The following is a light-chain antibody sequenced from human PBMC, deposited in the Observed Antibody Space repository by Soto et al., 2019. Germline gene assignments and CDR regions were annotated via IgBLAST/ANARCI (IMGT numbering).Light chain of an antibody. J-gene: IGLJ2*01. CDR2: SNN. V-gene: IGLV1-44*01. CDR1: RSNIGSNT. Sequence: QSVLTQLPSASGTPGQRVTISCSGSRSNIGSNTVSWYQQLPGTAPKVLIYSNNQRPSGVPDRFSGSRSGTSASLAISGLQSEDEADYYCAAWDGSLNGVLFGGGTKLTVL. CDR3: AAWDGSLNGVL.